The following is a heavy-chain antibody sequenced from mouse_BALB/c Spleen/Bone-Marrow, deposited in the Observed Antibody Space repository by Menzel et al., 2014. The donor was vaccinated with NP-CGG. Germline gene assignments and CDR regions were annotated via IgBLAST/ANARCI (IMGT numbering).Heavy chain of an antibody. D-gene: IGHD2-4*01. J-gene: IGHJ3*01. Sequence: VKLVESGPGLVAPSQCLSITCTVSGFSLTSYGVHWVRQPPGKGLEWLGVIWAGGSTNYNSDLMSRLSISKDNSKSQVFLKMNSLQTDDTAMYYCAREGSTMITTAFAYWGQGTLVTVSA. CDR3: AREGSTMITTAFAY. CDR2: IWAGGST. V-gene: IGHV2-9*02. CDR1: GFSLTSYG.